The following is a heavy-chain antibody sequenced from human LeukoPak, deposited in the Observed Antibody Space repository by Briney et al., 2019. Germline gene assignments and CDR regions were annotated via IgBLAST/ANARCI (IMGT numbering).Heavy chain of an antibody. V-gene: IGHV3-30*18. Sequence: PGGSLRLSCAASGFTFSSYGMHWVRQAPGKGLEWVAVISYDGSNKYYADSVKGRFTISRDNSKNTLYLQMNSLRAEDTAVYYCAKDLGGDSDAFDIWGQGTMVTVSS. CDR2: ISYDGSNK. J-gene: IGHJ3*02. CDR1: GFTFSSYG. D-gene: IGHD2-21*02. CDR3: AKDLGGDSDAFDI.